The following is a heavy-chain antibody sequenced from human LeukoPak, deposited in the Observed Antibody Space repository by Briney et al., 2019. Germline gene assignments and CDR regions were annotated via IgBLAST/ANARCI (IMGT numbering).Heavy chain of an antibody. CDR3: ARDQYDTWSRRGNFDS. D-gene: IGHD3-3*01. J-gene: IGHJ4*02. CDR1: GLTFGKYW. V-gene: IGHV3-7*03. Sequence: GGSLRLSCVASGLTFGKYWMSWVRQAPGKGLEWVANIKLDGSEKNYVDSVKGRFTISRDNTKNSLYLQMNSLRAEDTAVFYCARDQYDTWSRRGNFDSWGQGTLVIVSS. CDR2: IKLDGSEK.